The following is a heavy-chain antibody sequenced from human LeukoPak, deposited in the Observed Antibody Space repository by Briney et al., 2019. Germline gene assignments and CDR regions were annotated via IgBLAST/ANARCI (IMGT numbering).Heavy chain of an antibody. CDR2: ISGSGGST. V-gene: IGHV3-23*01. CDR1: GFTFSSYA. CDR3: AKRGLSFDGLIWFGELLEACFDY. D-gene: IGHD3-10*01. J-gene: IGHJ4*02. Sequence: GGSLRLSCAASGFTFSSYAMSWVRQAPGKGLEWVSAISGSGGSTYYADSVKGRFTISRDNSKNTLYLQMNSLRAEDTAVYYCAKRGLSFDGLIWFGELLEACFDYWGQGTLVTVSS.